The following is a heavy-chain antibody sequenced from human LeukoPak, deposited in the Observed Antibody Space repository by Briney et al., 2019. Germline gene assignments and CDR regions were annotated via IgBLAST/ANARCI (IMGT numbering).Heavy chain of an antibody. V-gene: IGHV3-23*01. CDR1: GFTFSSYA. CDR3: AKDQTILGAFDI. J-gene: IGHJ3*02. CDR2: ISGSGGST. D-gene: IGHD3-3*01. Sequence: PGGSLRLSCAASGFTFSSYAMSWVRQAPGKGLEWVSAISGSGGSTHYADSVKGRFTISRDNSKNTPYLQMNSLRAEDTAVYYCAKDQTILGAFDIWGQGTMVTVSS.